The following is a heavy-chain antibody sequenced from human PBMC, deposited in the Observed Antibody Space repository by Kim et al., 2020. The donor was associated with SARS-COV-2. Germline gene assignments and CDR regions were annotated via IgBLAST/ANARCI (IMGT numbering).Heavy chain of an antibody. Sequence: ASVKVSCKASGYTFTSYGISWVRQAPGQGLEWMGWISAYNGNTNYAQKLQGRVTMTTDTSTSTAYMELRSLRSDDTAVYYCARGGLGVYSGYAYMDHNWFDPWGQGTLVTVSS. D-gene: IGHD5-12*01. J-gene: IGHJ5*02. CDR2: ISAYNGNT. CDR3: ARGGLGVYSGYAYMDHNWFDP. V-gene: IGHV1-18*01. CDR1: GYTFTSYG.